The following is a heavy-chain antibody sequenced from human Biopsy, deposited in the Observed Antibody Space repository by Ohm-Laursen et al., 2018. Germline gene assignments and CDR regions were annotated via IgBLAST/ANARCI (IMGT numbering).Heavy chain of an antibody. V-gene: IGHV3-9*01. J-gene: IGHJ2*01. D-gene: IGHD3-22*01. Sequence: SLRLSCAASGFTFDDYALHWVRQAPGKGLEWVSGISWNSGNIGYADPVKGRFTISRDNAKNSVYLQMNSLRAEDTAFYYCAKDLASGNGYYWYFDFWGRGTLVTVSS. CDR3: AKDLASGNGYYWYFDF. CDR1: GFTFDDYA. CDR2: ISWNSGNI.